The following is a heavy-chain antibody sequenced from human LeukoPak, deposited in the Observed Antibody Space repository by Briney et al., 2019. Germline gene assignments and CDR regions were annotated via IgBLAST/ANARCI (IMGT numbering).Heavy chain of an antibody. D-gene: IGHD3-16*01. J-gene: IGHJ3*02. Sequence: GGSLRLSCAASGFTVSGNYMNWVRQEPGKGLEWVSHISSSGSTIYYADSVKGRFTTSRDNAKNSLYLQMNRLRAEDTAVYYCARVGWVLRYAYDIWGQGTMVTVSS. V-gene: IGHV3-11*04. CDR3: ARVGWVLRYAYDI. CDR2: ISSSGSTI. CDR1: GFTVSGNY.